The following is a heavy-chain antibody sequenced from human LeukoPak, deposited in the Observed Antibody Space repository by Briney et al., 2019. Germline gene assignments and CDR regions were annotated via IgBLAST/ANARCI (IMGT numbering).Heavy chain of an antibody. V-gene: IGHV4-39*07. D-gene: IGHD6-13*01. J-gene: IGHJ4*02. CDR1: GGSISSSAYH. CDR2: IHYSEST. CDR3: ARDPHSSSRYPPFDY. Sequence: PSETLSLTCTVSGGSISSSAYHWGWIRQPPGKGLEWIGSIHYSESTYYNPSLESRVTISVDTSKNQFSLKLSSVTAADTAVYYCARDPHSSSRYPPFDYWGQGTLVTVSS.